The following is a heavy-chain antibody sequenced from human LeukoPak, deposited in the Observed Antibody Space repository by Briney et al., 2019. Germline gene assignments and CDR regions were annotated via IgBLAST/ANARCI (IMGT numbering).Heavy chain of an antibody. V-gene: IGHV4-4*07. CDR1: GGSISDYS. CDR2: IYTGGST. CDR3: ARGTLRGRVTYYFDY. D-gene: IGHD2-21*02. Sequence: PSETLSLTCTVSGGSISDYSWTWIQQPAGKGLEWIGRIYTGGSTNYNPSLKSRVTMSVDTSKNQFSLNLSSVTAADTAVYYCARGTLRGRVTYYFDYWGQGALVTVSS. J-gene: IGHJ4*02.